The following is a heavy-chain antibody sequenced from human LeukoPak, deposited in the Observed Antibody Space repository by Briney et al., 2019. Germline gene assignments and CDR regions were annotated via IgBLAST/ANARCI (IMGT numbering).Heavy chain of an antibody. D-gene: IGHD5-24*01. Sequence: GASVKVSCKVSGYTLTELSMHWVRRAPGKGLEWMGGFDPEDGETIYAQKFQGRVTMTEDTSTDTAYMELSSLRSEDTAVYYCATSRDGYNSVDYWGQGTLVTVSS. J-gene: IGHJ4*02. CDR1: GYTLTELS. CDR3: ATSRDGYNSVDY. V-gene: IGHV1-24*01. CDR2: FDPEDGET.